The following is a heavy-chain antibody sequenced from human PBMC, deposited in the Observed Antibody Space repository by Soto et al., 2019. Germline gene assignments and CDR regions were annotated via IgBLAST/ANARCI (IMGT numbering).Heavy chain of an antibody. CDR3: ASLVGRSSSWFPFDY. J-gene: IGHJ4*02. V-gene: IGHV4-34*01. Sequence: SETLSLTCAVYGGSVSGYYWSWIRQPPGKGLEWIGEINHSGSTNYNPSLKSRVTISVDTSKNQFSLKLSSVTAADTAVYYCASLVGRSSSWFPFDYWGQGTLVTVSS. D-gene: IGHD6-13*01. CDR2: INHSGST. CDR1: GGSVSGYY.